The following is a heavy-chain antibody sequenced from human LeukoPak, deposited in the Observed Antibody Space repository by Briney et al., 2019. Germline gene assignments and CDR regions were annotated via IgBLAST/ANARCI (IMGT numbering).Heavy chain of an antibody. J-gene: IGHJ4*02. Sequence: PGGSLRLSCAGSGFTFCSYAMSWVRQAPGKGLEWVSAISGSGGSTSYTDSVKGRFSISRDNSKNTLYLQMDSLSPGDTAVYYCARAHTYYYDTSGYYLDYWGQGTLVTVSS. D-gene: IGHD3-22*01. V-gene: IGHV3-23*01. CDR3: ARAHTYYYDTSGYYLDY. CDR1: GFTFCSYA. CDR2: ISGSGGST.